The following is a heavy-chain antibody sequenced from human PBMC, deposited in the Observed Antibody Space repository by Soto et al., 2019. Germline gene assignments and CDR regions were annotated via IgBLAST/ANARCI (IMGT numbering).Heavy chain of an antibody. V-gene: IGHV3-30*03. J-gene: IGHJ4*02. Sequence: GGSLRLSCAASGFTFSSYGMHWVRQAPGKGLEWVAVISYDGSNKYYADSVKGRFTISRDNSNNTLYVQMTSLRAEDTAVYYCARGLHSLFDYWGQGTLVTVSS. CDR3: ARGLHSLFDY. CDR1: GFTFSSYG. CDR2: ISYDGSNK. D-gene: IGHD2-21*01.